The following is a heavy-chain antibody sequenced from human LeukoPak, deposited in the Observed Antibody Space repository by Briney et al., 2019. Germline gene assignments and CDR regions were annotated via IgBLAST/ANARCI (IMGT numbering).Heavy chain of an antibody. CDR2: IHYRGKA. Sequence: SETLSLTCAVYGGSFSGYYWSWIRQPPGKGLEWIGQIHYRGKADYNPSLRSRIIILVDTSKNQMFLRLSSVTAADTAVYYCARFGIDYDMDVWGQGTKVTVSS. D-gene: IGHD1-26*01. CDR3: ARFGIDYDMDV. V-gene: IGHV4-34*10. CDR1: GGSFSGYY. J-gene: IGHJ6*02.